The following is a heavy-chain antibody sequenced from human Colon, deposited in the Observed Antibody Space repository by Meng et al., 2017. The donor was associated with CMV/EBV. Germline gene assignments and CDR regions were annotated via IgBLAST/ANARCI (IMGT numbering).Heavy chain of an antibody. CDR2: ISGSGVTT. J-gene: IGHJ4*02. CDR3: AKGADFHDFWSGYAY. CDR1: GFTFNNYD. D-gene: IGHD3-3*01. Sequence: GGSLRLSCSASGFTFNNYDMTWVRQAPGKELEWVSSISGSGVTTYYTDAVKGRFTISRDNSRNTLYLQINNLRADDTAVYYCAKGADFHDFWSGYAYWGQGTLVTVSS. V-gene: IGHV3-23*01.